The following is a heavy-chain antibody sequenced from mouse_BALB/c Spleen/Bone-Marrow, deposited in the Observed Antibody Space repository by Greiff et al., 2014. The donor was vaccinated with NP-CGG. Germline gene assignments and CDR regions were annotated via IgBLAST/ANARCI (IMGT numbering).Heavy chain of an antibody. CDR3: ARDDFGPDY. D-gene: IGHD2-4*01. Sequence: QVQLQQPGAELVRPGSSVKISCKASGYAFSSFWMNWMKQRPEQGPEWIGQIYPGDGDTNYNGKFKGKATLTADMSSSTAYIQLSSLTSEDSAVYFCARDDFGPDYWGQGTTLTVSS. CDR1: GYAFSSFW. J-gene: IGHJ2*01. V-gene: IGHV1-80*01. CDR2: IYPGDGDT.